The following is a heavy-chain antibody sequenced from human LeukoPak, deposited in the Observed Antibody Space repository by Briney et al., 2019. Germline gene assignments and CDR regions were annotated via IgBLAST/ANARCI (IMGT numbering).Heavy chain of an antibody. CDR3: ARQPNYFDTRGYLSHAFDI. Sequence: GESLKISCKGSGYRFSNYWIAWVRQIPGKGLEWMGLIYPGDSDTKYSPSFQGQVTISADKSISTAYLQWRSLRASDTAMYYCARQPNYFDTRGYLSHAFDIWGQGTMVTVS. V-gene: IGHV5-51*01. J-gene: IGHJ3*02. CDR2: IYPGDSDT. CDR1: GYRFSNYW. D-gene: IGHD3-22*01.